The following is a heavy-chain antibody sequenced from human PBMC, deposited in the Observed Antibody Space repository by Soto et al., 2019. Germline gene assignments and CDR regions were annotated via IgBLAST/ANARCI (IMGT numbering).Heavy chain of an antibody. D-gene: IGHD2-2*01. Sequence: SQTLSLTCAISGDSVSSNSAAWNWIRQSPSRGLEWLGRTYYRSKWFNDYAVSVKGRITINPDTSKNQFSLQLNSVTPEDTAVYYCARDPSVAAEAWFDPWGQGTLVTVSS. CDR1: GDSVSSNSAA. J-gene: IGHJ5*02. CDR2: TYYRSKWFN. V-gene: IGHV6-1*01. CDR3: ARDPSVAAEAWFDP.